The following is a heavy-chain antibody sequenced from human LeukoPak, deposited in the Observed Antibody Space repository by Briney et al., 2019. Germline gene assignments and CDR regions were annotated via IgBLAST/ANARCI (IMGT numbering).Heavy chain of an antibody. Sequence: GGSLRLSCAASGFSFSNHSMSWVRLPPGKGLGRVSVVSVSGSDTTYADSVKGRFTISRVNSKNTLYLQMCSLRAEDTAAYYCANVIMVEAGYEYFQHWGQGTLVSVSS. CDR3: ANVIMVEAGYEYFQH. CDR2: VSVSGSDT. D-gene: IGHD2-15*01. CDR1: GFSFSNHS. J-gene: IGHJ1*01. V-gene: IGHV3-23*01.